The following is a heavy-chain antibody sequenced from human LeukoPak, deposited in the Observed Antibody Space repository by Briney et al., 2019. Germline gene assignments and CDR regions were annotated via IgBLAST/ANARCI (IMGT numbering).Heavy chain of an antibody. CDR1: GGSISSYY. Sequence: SETLSLTCTVSGGSISSYYWSWIRQPPGRGLEWIGYIYYSGSTNYKPSLKSRVTISVDTSKNQISLKLSSVTAADTAVYYCARVGSGTSHDYWGQGTLVTVSS. J-gene: IGHJ4*02. D-gene: IGHD3-10*01. V-gene: IGHV4-59*01. CDR2: IYYSGST. CDR3: ARVGSGTSHDY.